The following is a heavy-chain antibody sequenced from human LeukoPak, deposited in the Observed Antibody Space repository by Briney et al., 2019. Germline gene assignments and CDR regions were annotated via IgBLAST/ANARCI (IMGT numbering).Heavy chain of an antibody. D-gene: IGHD6-6*01. CDR1: GFTFSSYG. J-gene: IGHJ4*02. Sequence: GGSLRLSCAASGFTFSSYGMHWVRQAPGKGLEWVAFIRYDGSNKYYADSVKGRLTISRDNSKNTLHLQMTSLRGDDTAVYYCAKEKNSYSSSSGQGYWGQGTLVTVSS. CDR3: AKEKNSYSSSSGQGY. CDR2: IRYDGSNK. V-gene: IGHV3-30*02.